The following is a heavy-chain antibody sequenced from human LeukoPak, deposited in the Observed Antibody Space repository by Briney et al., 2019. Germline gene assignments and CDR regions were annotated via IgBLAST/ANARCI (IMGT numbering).Heavy chain of an antibody. V-gene: IGHV3-53*01. Sequence: PGGSLRLSCAASGFTVSSNYMSWVRQAPGKGLEWVSVIYSGGSTYYADSVKGRFTISRDNSKNTLYLQMNGLRAEDTAVYYCARGSPYYYDSSGYQPYYYYMDVWGKGTTVTVSS. J-gene: IGHJ6*03. CDR1: GFTVSSNY. D-gene: IGHD3-22*01. CDR3: ARGSPYYYDSSGYQPYYYYMDV. CDR2: IYSGGST.